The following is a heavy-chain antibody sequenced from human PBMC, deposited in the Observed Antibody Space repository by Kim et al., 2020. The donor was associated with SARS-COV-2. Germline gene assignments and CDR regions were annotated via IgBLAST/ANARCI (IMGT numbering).Heavy chain of an antibody. CDR3: ARGVVAGSKRGYSRSWFDP. Sequence: SRVTMSVDTSKNQFSLKLSSVTAADTAVYYCARGVVAGSKRGYSRSWFDPWGQGTLVTVSS. V-gene: IGHV4-4*06. D-gene: IGHD6-13*01. J-gene: IGHJ5*02.